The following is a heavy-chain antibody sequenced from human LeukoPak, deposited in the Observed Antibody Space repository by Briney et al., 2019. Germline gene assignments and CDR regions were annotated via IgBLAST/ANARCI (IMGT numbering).Heavy chain of an antibody. V-gene: IGHV3-23*01. CDR2: ISGSGGST. CDR1: GFTFSSYA. CDR3: AKASPWLEDWYFDL. D-gene: IGHD6-19*01. J-gene: IGHJ2*01. Sequence: PGGSLRLSCAASGFTFSSYAMSWVRQAPGKGLEWVSAISGSGGSTYYTDSVKGRFTISRDNSKSTLYLQMNSLRAEDTAVYYCAKASPWLEDWYFDLWGRGTLVTVSS.